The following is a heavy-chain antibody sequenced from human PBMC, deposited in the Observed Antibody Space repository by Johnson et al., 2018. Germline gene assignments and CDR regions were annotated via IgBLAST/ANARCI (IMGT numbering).Heavy chain of an antibody. CDR3: ARQRVEMATIDAFDI. D-gene: IGHD5-24*01. CDR2: IYPGDSDT. V-gene: IGHV5-51*01. J-gene: IGHJ3*02. CDR1: GYSFTSYW. Sequence: EVQLVETGAEVKEPGETRKISCKGSGYSFTSYWIGWVRQMHGKGLEWMGIIYPGDSDTRYSPSFQGQVTISADKSISTAYLPWSSLKASDTAMYYCARQRVEMATIDAFDIWGQVTMVTVSS.